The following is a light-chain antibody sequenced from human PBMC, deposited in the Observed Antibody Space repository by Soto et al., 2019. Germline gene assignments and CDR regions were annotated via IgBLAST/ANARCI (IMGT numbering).Light chain of an antibody. J-gene: IGKJ2*01. CDR2: GAS. V-gene: IGKV3-20*01. Sequence: EIVLTQSPGTLSLSPGERATLSCGASQSLSSNSLAWYQQKPGQAPRLLIYGASSRATGIPDRFSGSGSGTDFTLTISRLEPYDFAVYYCQQYGTSPYTFGQGIKLEIK. CDR1: QSLSSNS. CDR3: QQYGTSPYT.